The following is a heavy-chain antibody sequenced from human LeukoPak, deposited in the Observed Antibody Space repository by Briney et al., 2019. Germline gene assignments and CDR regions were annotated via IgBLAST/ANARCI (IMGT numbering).Heavy chain of an antibody. J-gene: IGHJ4*02. CDR1: GFTFSRYA. D-gene: IGHD6-6*01. V-gene: IGHV3-23*01. CDR2: ISGIGGST. Sequence: GGSLRLSCAASGFTFSRYAMSWVRRAPGKALEWVSAISGIGGSTYYADSVKGRFTISRDNTKNTLYLQMNSLRAEDTAVYYCAKEKRYSISLYSFNYWGQGTLVTVSS. CDR3: AKEKRYSISLYSFNY.